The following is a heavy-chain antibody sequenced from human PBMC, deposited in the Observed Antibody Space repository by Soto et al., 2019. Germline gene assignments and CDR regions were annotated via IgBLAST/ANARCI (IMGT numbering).Heavy chain of an antibody. CDR1: GDSISSYY. CDR2: IYTSGST. J-gene: IGHJ4*02. CDR3: ARGRAHYFDH. Sequence: QVQLQESGPGLVKPSETLSLTCTFSGDSISSYYWSWIRQPAGKGLEWIGRIYTSGSTNHNPALKSRVTMSVNMSENQFSLKLSSVTAADTAVYYCARGRAHYFDHWGQGTLVTVSS. V-gene: IGHV4-4*07.